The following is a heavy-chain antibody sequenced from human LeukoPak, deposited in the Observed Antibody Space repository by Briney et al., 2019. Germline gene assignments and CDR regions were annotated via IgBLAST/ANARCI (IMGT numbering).Heavy chain of an antibody. J-gene: IGHJ4*02. V-gene: IGHV3-7*04. D-gene: IGHD5-24*01. CDR1: GFPFSSYW. CDR2: IKQDGSKK. Sequence: GGSLRLSCVASGFPFSSYWMTWVRQAPGKGLEWVANIKQDGSKKSYVDSVKGRFTISRDNAKNSLYLQMNSLRAEDTAIYYCTRVGYMGEGIDYWGQGTLVTVPS. CDR3: TRVGYMGEGIDY.